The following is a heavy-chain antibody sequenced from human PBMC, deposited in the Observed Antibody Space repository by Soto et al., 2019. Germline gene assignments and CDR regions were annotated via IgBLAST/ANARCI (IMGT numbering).Heavy chain of an antibody. CDR1: GGTFGSYA. CDR2: IIPIFGTA. J-gene: IGHJ4*02. V-gene: IGHV1-69*01. Sequence: QVQLVQSGAEVKKPGSSVKVSCKASGGTFGSYAISWVRQAPGQGLEWMGGIIPIFGTANYAQKFQGRVTITADESTSTAYMELSSLRSEDTAVYYCARGARDDFWSGYYIGYYFDYWGQGTLVTVSS. D-gene: IGHD3-3*01. CDR3: ARGARDDFWSGYYIGYYFDY.